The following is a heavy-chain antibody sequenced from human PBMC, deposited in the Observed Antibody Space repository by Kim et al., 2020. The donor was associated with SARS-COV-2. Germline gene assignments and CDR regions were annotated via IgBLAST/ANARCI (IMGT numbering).Heavy chain of an antibody. CDR2: INPNSGGT. Sequence: ASVKVSCKASGYTFTGYYMHWVRQAPGQGLEWMGRINPNSGGTNYAQKFQGRVTMTRDTSISTAYMELSRLRSDDTAVYYCAREGNTYYYDSGPGFNGMDVWGQGTTVTVS. CDR3: AREGNTYYYDSGPGFNGMDV. J-gene: IGHJ6*02. CDR1: GYTFTGYY. V-gene: IGHV1-2*06. D-gene: IGHD3-22*01.